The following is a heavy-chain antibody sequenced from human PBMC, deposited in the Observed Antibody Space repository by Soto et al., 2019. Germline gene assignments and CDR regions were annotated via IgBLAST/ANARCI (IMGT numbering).Heavy chain of an antibody. V-gene: IGHV1-46*01. CDR3: ARDGHKWDFDY. D-gene: IGHD1-26*01. J-gene: IGHJ4*02. Sequence: QVHLVQSGAEVKKPGASVQVSCKASGYTFTSYYIHWVRQAPGQGLEWMGRINPSDSRTIYAQDFQGRVTVPRDTSTSRVYMELSTLRYDDTAVYYCARDGHKWDFDYWGQGTLVTVSS. CDR2: INPSDSRT. CDR1: GYTFTSYY.